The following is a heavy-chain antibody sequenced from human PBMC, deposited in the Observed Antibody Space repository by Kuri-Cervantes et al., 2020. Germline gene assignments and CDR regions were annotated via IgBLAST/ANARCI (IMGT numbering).Heavy chain of an antibody. Sequence: GESLKISCSASGFTFSDYYMSWIRQAPGIRPEWISYISSRGSSRYYTDSVRGRFTISRDNAENSIYLEMSSLRAEDTALYFCLRNLDYESGADFFFDSWGQGALVTVSS. J-gene: IGHJ4*02. CDR3: LRNLDYESGADFFFDS. CDR2: ISSRGSSR. CDR1: GFTFSDYY. V-gene: IGHV3-11*01. D-gene: IGHD3-16*01.